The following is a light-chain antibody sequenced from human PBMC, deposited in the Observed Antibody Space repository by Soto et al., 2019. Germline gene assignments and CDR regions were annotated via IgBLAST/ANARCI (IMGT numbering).Light chain of an antibody. CDR3: SSYTSSSTLV. V-gene: IGLV2-14*01. J-gene: IGLJ1*01. CDR1: SSDVGGYNY. Sequence: QSALTQPASVSGSPGQSITISCTGTSSDVGGYNYVSWYQQHPSKAPKLMIYDVSNRPSGVSNLFSGSKSGNTASLTISGLQAEDEADYYCSSYTSSSTLVFGTGTKLTVL. CDR2: DVS.